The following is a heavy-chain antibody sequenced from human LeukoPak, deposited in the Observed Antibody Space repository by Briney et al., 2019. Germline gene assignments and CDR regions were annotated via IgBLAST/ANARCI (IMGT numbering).Heavy chain of an antibody. CDR2: ISGSGGST. D-gene: IGHD2-21*01. Sequence: PGGSLRLSCAGSGFTFSSYAMSWVRQAPGKGLEWVSDISGSGGSTYYADSVKGRFTISRDNSKNTLYLQMNSLRAEDTAVYYCAKFLPTHIVVANYYFDYWGQGTLVTVSS. J-gene: IGHJ4*02. CDR1: GFTFSSYA. V-gene: IGHV3-23*01. CDR3: AKFLPTHIVVANYYFDY.